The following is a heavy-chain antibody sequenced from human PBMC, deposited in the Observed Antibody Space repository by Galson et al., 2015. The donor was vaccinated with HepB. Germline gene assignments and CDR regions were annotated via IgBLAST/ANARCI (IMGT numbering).Heavy chain of an antibody. D-gene: IGHD6-19*01. CDR1: GFAFSSYG. Sequence: SLGLSCAASGFAFSSYGMHWVRQAPGKGLEWVAAISYHGSNQYYEDSVKGRFTISRDNSKNTLYLQMNSLRAEDTAVYYCAKVGSSDWYKFDYWGQGTVVTVSS. CDR3: AKVGSSDWYKFDY. V-gene: IGHV3-30*18. CDR2: ISYHGSNQ. J-gene: IGHJ4*02.